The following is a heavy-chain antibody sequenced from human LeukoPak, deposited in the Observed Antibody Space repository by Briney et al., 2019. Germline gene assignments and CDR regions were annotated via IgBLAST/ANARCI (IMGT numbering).Heavy chain of an antibody. CDR3: ARSSPDYYGSGTSFGYGMDV. Sequence: RPGGSLRLSCAASGFTFDDYYMSWVRQAPGKELEWVSGINWNGGSSGYADSVKGRFTISRDNAKNSLYLQMNSLRAEDTALYHCARSSPDYYGSGTSFGYGMDVWGQGTTVTVSS. J-gene: IGHJ6*02. CDR2: INWNGGSS. D-gene: IGHD3-10*01. CDR1: GFTFDDYY. V-gene: IGHV3-20*01.